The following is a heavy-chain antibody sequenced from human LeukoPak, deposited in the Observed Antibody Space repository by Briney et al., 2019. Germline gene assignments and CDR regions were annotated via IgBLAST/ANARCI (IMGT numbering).Heavy chain of an antibody. CDR2: IYHSGST. J-gene: IGHJ6*02. CDR3: ARGPRYCSSTSCQNKYYYYGMDV. CDR1: GGSISSGGYS. D-gene: IGHD2-2*01. Sequence: SETLSLTCAVSGGSISSGGYSWSWIRQPPGKGLEWIGYIYHSGSTYYNPSLKSRVTISVDRSKDQFSLKLSSVTAADTAVYYCARGPRYCSSTSCQNKYYYYGMDVWGQGTTVTVSS. V-gene: IGHV4-30-2*01.